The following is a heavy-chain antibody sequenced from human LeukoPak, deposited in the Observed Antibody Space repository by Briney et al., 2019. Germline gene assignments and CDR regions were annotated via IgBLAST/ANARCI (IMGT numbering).Heavy chain of an antibody. CDR1: GFIFSSYS. V-gene: IGHV3-21*01. CDR2: ISSSSSYI. J-gene: IGHJ6*04. Sequence: GGSLRLSCAASGFIFSSYSMNWVRQAPGKGLEWVSSISSSSSYIYYADSVKGRFTISRDNAKNSLYLQMNSLRAEDTAVYYCARDGSGRLPDGGKDVWGKGTTVTVSS. D-gene: IGHD3-10*01. CDR3: ARDGSGRLPDGGKDV.